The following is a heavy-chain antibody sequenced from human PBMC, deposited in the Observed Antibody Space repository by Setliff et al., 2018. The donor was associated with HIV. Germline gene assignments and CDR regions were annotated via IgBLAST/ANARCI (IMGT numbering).Heavy chain of an antibody. Sequence: GESLKISCAASGFTFSDSAMSWVRQAPGKGREWVSALSPNGVSTFHADSVKGRFTISRDNSENTLYLQMNSLRADDTAIYYCAKDLGSGWYGAPSDYWGQGTLVTVTS. J-gene: IGHJ4*02. CDR3: AKDLGSGWYGAPSDY. D-gene: IGHD6-19*01. V-gene: IGHV3-23*01. CDR2: LSPNGVST. CDR1: GFTFSDSA.